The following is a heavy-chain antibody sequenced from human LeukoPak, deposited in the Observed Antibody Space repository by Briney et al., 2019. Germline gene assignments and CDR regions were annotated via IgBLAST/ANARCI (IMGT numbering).Heavy chain of an antibody. CDR2: ISSSGSTI. CDR1: GFTFSDYY. V-gene: IGHV3-11*04. Sequence: SGGSLRLSCAASGFTFSDYYMSWIRQAPGKGLEWVSYISSSGSTIYYADSVKGRFTISRDNAKNSLYLQMNSLRAEDTAVYYCARDNRLWFGKIFDYWGQGALVTVSS. CDR3: ARDNRLWFGKIFDY. J-gene: IGHJ4*02. D-gene: IGHD3-10*01.